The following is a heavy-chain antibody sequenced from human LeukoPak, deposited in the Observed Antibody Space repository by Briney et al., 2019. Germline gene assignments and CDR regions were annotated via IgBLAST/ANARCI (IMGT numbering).Heavy chain of an antibody. D-gene: IGHD5-24*01. CDR1: GFTFSNAW. CDR2: IKSKTDGGTT. Sequence: PGGSLRLSCAASGFTFSNAWMSWVRQAPGKGLEWVGRIKSKTDGGTTDYAAPVKGRFTISRDDSKNTLYLQMNSLKTEDTAVYYCTTQGMATISSYYFDYWGQGTLVTVSS. V-gene: IGHV3-15*01. J-gene: IGHJ4*02. CDR3: TTQGMATISSYYFDY.